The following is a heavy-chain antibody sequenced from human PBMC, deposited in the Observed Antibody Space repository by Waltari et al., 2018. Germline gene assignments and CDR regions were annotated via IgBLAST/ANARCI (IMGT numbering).Heavy chain of an antibody. J-gene: IGHJ6*02. D-gene: IGHD3-10*02. CDR2: ISADNGNT. V-gene: IGHV1-18*01. CDR1: GYTFTSYG. CDR3: ARGGGTLWSGDYYYYGMDV. Sequence: QVQLVQSGAEVKKPGASVTVSCKASGYTFTSYGISWARQAPGHGLEWMGWISADNGNTNYAQKLQGRVTMTTDTSTSTAYMELRSLRSDDTAVYYCARGGGTLWSGDYYYYGMDVWGQGTTVTVSS.